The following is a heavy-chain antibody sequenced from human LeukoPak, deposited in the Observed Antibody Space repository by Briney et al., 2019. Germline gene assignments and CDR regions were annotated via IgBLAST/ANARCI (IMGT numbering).Heavy chain of an antibody. CDR3: AHGSMYQLDY. J-gene: IGHJ4*02. CDR1: GFSFSSHG. Sequence: PGGTLRLSCAASGFSFSSHGMSWVRQAQGKGLEWVSGIIGTGSTYYADSVKGRFTISRDIPKNTLFLQMNSLRAEDTAIYYCAHGSMYQLDYWGQGTLVTVSS. V-gene: IGHV3-23*01. CDR2: IIGTGST. D-gene: IGHD2-2*01.